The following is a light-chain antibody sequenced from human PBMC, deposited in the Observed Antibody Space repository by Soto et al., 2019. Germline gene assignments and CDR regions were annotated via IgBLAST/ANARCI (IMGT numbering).Light chain of an antibody. CDR2: GAS. J-gene: IGKJ1*01. CDR3: QQYNNWPPCT. V-gene: IGKV3-15*01. CDR1: QSVSSN. Sequence: ELVMTQSPATLSVSPGERATLSCRASQSVSSNLAWYQQKPGQAPRLLIYGASTRATGIPARFSGSGSGTEFTRTIISLQSEDFAVYYCQQYNNWPPCTFGQGTKVEIK.